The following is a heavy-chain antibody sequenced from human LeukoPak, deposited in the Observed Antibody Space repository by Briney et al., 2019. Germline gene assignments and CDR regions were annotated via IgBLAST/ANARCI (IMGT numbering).Heavy chain of an antibody. Sequence: GGSLRLSCVASGFTFDDYDMSWVRHAPGKGLEWVSGINWSGGSTGYADSVKGRFTISRDNAKNSLYLHMNSLRAEDTALYYCAREVDSSSWYVPYNWFDPWGQGTLVTVSS. V-gene: IGHV3-20*04. D-gene: IGHD6-13*01. CDR3: AREVDSSSWYVPYNWFDP. CDR1: GFTFDDYD. J-gene: IGHJ5*02. CDR2: INWSGGST.